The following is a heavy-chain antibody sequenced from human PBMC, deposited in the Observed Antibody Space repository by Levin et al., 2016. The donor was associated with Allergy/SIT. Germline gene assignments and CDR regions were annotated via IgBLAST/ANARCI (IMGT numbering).Heavy chain of an antibody. CDR1: GGSISSSSYY. Sequence: GSLRLSCTVSGGSISSSSYYWGWIRQPPGKGLEWIGSIYYSGSTYYNPSLKSRVTISVDTSKNQFSLKLSSVTAADTAVYYCARRGGWFGIYYYYGMDVWGQGTTVTVSS. J-gene: IGHJ6*02. D-gene: IGHD3-10*01. V-gene: IGHV4-39*01. CDR3: ARRGGWFGIYYYYGMDV. CDR2: IYYSGST.